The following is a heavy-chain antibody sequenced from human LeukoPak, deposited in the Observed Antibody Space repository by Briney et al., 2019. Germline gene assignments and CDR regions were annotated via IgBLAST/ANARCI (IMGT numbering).Heavy chain of an antibody. CDR1: GYTFTGYY. CDR2: INPNSGGT. J-gene: IGHJ4*02. CDR3: ARDTYKDDYVWGSYPHWYDY. V-gene: IGHV1-2*02. Sequence: ASVKVSYKASGYTFTGYYMHWVRQAPGQGLEWMGWINPNSGGTNYAQKFQGRVTMTRDTSISTAYMELSRLRSDDTAVYYCARDTYKDDYVWGSYPHWYDYWGQGTLVTVSS. D-gene: IGHD3-16*01.